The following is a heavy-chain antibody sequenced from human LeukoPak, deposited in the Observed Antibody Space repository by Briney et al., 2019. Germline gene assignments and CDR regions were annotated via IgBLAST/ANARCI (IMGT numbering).Heavy chain of an antibody. V-gene: IGHV4-39*07. J-gene: IGHJ4*02. D-gene: IGHD3-3*01. CDR3: ARAILSGYPDS. Sequence: SETLSLTCTVSGGSISSSSYYWGWIRQSPGKGLEWIGSMYYSGNTYYNPSLKSRVTISVDTSKNQFSLKLSSVTAADTAVYYCARAILSGYPDSWGQGTLVIVFS. CDR2: MYYSGNT. CDR1: GGSISSSSYY.